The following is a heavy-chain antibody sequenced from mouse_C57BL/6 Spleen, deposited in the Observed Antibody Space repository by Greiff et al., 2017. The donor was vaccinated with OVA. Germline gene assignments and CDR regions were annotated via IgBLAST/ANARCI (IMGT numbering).Heavy chain of an antibody. Sequence: DVQLQESGPGLVKPSQSLSLTCSVTGYSITSGYYWNWIRQFPGNKLEWMGYISYDGSNNYNPSLKNRISITRDTSKNQFFLKLNSVTTEDTATYYCARGYDYDDYWGQGTTLTVSS. J-gene: IGHJ2*01. V-gene: IGHV3-6*01. CDR3: ARGYDYDDY. CDR2: ISYDGSN. CDR1: GYSITSGYY. D-gene: IGHD2-4*01.